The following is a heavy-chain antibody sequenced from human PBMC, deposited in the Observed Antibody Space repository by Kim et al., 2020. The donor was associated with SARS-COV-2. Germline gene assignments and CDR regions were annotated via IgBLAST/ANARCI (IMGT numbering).Heavy chain of an antibody. CDR2: INHSGST. V-gene: IGHV4-34*01. Sequence: SETLSLTCAVYGGSFSGYYWSWIRQPPGKGLEWIGEINHSGSTNYNPSLKSRVTISVDTSKNQFSLKLSSVTAADTAVYYCARGGSPFYVWGSYRYTPRFDYWGQGTLVTVSS. D-gene: IGHD3-16*02. J-gene: IGHJ4*02. CDR3: ARGGSPFYVWGSYRYTPRFDY. CDR1: GGSFSGYY.